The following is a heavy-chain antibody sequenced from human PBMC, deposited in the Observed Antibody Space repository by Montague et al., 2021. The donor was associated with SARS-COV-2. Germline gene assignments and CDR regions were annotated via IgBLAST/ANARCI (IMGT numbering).Heavy chain of an antibody. CDR2: ISYDGSNK. CDR1: GFTFSSYA. CDR3: ASEMIAVAGTAPFDY. Sequence: SQRLSCAASGFTFSSYAMHWVRQAPGKGLEWVAVISYDGSNKYYADSVKGRFTISRDNSKNTLYLQMNSLRAEDTAVYYCASEMIAVAGTAPFDYWGQGTLVTVSS. J-gene: IGHJ4*02. V-gene: IGHV3-30-3*01. D-gene: IGHD6-19*01.